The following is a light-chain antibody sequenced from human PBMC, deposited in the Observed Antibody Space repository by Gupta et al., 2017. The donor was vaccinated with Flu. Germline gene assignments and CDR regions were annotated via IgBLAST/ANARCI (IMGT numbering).Light chain of an antibody. V-gene: IGLV2-11*03. CDR3: CAYASSDTFYV. J-gene: IGLJ1*01. CDR1: NY. Sequence: NYVYWYQQHTGKAPKLMIYHVSQGGSAVPVRFSDSKSGHTASMTISGLQDEDDADYYSCAYASSDTFYVFGHGTKFTVL. CDR2: HVS.